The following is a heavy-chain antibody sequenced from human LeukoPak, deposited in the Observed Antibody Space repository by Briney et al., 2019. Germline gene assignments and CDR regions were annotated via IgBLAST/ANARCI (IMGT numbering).Heavy chain of an antibody. D-gene: IGHD3-22*01. CDR2: IYYSGTV. Sequence: PSETLSLTCTVSGGSISSGGYYWSWIRQHPGKGLEWIGFIYYSGTVYYNPSLKSRVTISIDTSKNQFSLKLTSVAAADTAVYARGGYDRSGYYDNWSDPWGQGTLVTVSS. V-gene: IGHV4-31*03. J-gene: IGHJ5*02. CDR3: GGYDRSGYYDNWSDP. CDR1: GGSISSGGYY.